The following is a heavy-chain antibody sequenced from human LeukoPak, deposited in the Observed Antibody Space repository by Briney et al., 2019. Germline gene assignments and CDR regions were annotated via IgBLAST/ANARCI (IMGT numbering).Heavy chain of an antibody. CDR3: ARAGSGWNFDY. J-gene: IGHJ4*02. V-gene: IGHV1-2*06. CDR1: GYTFTGYY. CDR2: INPNSGGT. Sequence: ASVKVSCKASGYTFTGYYIHWVRQAPGQGLEWMGRINPNSGGTNYAQRFQGRVTVTRDTSISTAYMELSRLRSDDTAVYYCARAGSGWNFDYWGQGTLVTVSS. D-gene: IGHD3-3*01.